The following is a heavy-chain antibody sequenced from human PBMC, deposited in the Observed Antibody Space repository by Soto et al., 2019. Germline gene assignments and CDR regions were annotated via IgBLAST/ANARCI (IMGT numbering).Heavy chain of an antibody. CDR3: AKKGYYGSGSYYFFDY. V-gene: IGHV3-23*01. CDR2: ISGSGGST. CDR1: GFTFSSYA. J-gene: IGHJ4*02. Sequence: GGSLRLSCAASGFTFSSYAMSWVRQAPGKGLEWVSAISGSGGSTYYADSVKGRFTNSRDNSKNTLYLQMNSLRAEDTAVYYCAKKGYYGSGSYYFFDYWGQGTLVTVSS. D-gene: IGHD3-10*01.